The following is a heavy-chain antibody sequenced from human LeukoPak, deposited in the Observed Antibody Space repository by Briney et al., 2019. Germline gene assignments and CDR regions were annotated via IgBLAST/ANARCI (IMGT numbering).Heavy chain of an antibody. D-gene: IGHD3-10*01. CDR3: ARAGSTWSGSIDAFDI. CDR2: IYSGGST. J-gene: IGHJ3*02. CDR1: GFTVSSNY. V-gene: IGHV3-66*02. Sequence: PGGSLRLSCAASGFTVSSNYMSWVRQAPGKGLEWVSVIYSGGSTYYADSVKGRFTISRDNSKNTLYLQMNSLRAEDTAVYYCARAGSTWSGSIDAFDIRGQGTMVTVSS.